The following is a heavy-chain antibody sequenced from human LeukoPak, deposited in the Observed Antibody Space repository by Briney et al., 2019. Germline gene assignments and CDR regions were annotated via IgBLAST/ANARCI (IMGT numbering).Heavy chain of an antibody. Sequence: PGGSLRLSCAASGFTFSSYAMSWVRQAPGKGLEWVSAISGSGGSTYYADSVKGRFTISRDNSKNTLYLQMNSLRAEDTAVYYCAKDGVYYDILTGYYSPPFDYWGQGTQVTVSS. V-gene: IGHV3-23*01. CDR2: ISGSGGST. D-gene: IGHD3-9*01. CDR3: AKDGVYYDILTGYYSPPFDY. CDR1: GFTFSSYA. J-gene: IGHJ4*02.